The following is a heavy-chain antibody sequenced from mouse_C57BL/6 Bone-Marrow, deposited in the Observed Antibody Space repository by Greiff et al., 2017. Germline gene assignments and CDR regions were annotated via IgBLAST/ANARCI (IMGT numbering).Heavy chain of an antibody. V-gene: IGHV1-9*01. J-gene: IGHJ3*01. D-gene: IGHD2-3*01. Sequence: VQLVQPGAELMKPGASVKLSCKASGYTFTGYWIEWVKQRPGHGLEWIGVILPGSGSTNYNEKFKGKATFTADKSSNTAYMQLSSLTTEDSAIYYGASGGECGYYPLGFGYWGQGTMVTVSA. CDR2: ILPGSGST. CDR1: GYTFTGYW. CDR3: ASGGECGYYPLGFGY.